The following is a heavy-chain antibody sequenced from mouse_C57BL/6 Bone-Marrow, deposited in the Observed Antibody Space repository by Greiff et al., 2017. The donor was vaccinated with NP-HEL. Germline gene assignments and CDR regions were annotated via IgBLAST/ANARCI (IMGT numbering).Heavy chain of an antibody. Sequence: VHVKQSGAELVRPGASVKLSCTASGFNIKDDYMHWVKQRPEKGLEWIGWIDPENGDNEYASKLQGKGTITADTSYNTAYLQLSSLTSKATAVYYCTTLIEDYWGQGTTRTVSS. J-gene: IGHJ2*01. CDR3: TTLIEDY. D-gene: IGHD2-12*01. V-gene: IGHV14-4*01. CDR2: IDPENGDN. CDR1: GFNIKDDY.